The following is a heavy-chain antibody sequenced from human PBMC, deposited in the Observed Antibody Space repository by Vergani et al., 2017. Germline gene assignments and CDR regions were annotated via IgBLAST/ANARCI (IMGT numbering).Heavy chain of an antibody. V-gene: IGHV4-39*01. J-gene: IGHJ6*02. Sequence: QLQLQESGPGLVKPSETLSLTCTVSGGSISSSSYYWGWIRQPPGKGLEWIGSIYYSGSTYYNPSLKSRVTISVDTSKNQFSLKLSSVTAADTAVYNCAKGSGSYYDYYYYGMDVWGQGTTVTVSS. CDR3: AKGSGSYYDYYYYGMDV. CDR2: IYYSGST. CDR1: GGSISSSSYY. D-gene: IGHD1-26*01.